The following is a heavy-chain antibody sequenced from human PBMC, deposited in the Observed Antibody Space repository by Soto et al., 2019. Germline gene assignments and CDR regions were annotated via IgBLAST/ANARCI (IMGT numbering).Heavy chain of an antibody. D-gene: IGHD3-3*01. V-gene: IGHV1-8*01. Sequence: GASVKVSCKASGYTFTSYDINWVRQAPGQGLEWMGWTNPDSGNTGYAQKFQGRVTMTRNTSISTAYMELSSLRSEDTAVYYCARCPGVRFLECFYNWFDRWGQGTLVTVSS. CDR3: ARCPGVRFLECFYNWFDR. CDR2: TNPDSGNT. J-gene: IGHJ5*02. CDR1: GYTFTSYD.